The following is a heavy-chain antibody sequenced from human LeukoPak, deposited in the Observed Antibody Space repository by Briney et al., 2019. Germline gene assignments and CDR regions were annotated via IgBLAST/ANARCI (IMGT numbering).Heavy chain of an antibody. Sequence: ASVKVSCKASGYTFTAYYMHWVRQAPGQGLEWMGWINPNSGGTNYAQKFQGWVTMTRDTSITTAYMELSRLRYDDTAVYYCARDRLGEPVKDAFDIWAKGQWSPSLQ. CDR3: ARDRLGEPVKDAFDI. V-gene: IGHV1-2*04. D-gene: IGHD3-16*01. CDR2: INPNSGGT. CDR1: GYTFTAYY. J-gene: IGHJ3*02.